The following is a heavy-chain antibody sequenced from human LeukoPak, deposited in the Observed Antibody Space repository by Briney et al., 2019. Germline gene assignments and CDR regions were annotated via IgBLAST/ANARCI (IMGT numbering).Heavy chain of an antibody. CDR1: GYTLTELS. D-gene: IGHD1-7*01. J-gene: IGHJ5*02. CDR2: FDPEDGET. V-gene: IGHV1-24*01. Sequence: ASVKASCKVSGYTLTELSMHWVRQAPGKGLEWMGGFDPEDGETIYAQKFQGRVTMTEDTSTDTAYMELSSLRSEDTAVYYCATFITGTTRRDNWFDPWGQGTLVTVSS. CDR3: ATFITGTTRRDNWFDP.